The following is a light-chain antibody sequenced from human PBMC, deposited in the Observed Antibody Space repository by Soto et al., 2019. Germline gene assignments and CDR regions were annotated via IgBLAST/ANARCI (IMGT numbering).Light chain of an antibody. CDR2: GNS. CDR3: QSYDSSLSAYVV. Sequence: QSALTQPPSVSGAPGQRVTISCTGSSSNIGAGYDVHWYQQLPGTAPKLLIYGNSNRPSGVPDRFSGSKSGTSASLATTGLQAEDEADYYCQSYDSSLSAYVVFGGGTKVTVL. CDR1: SSNIGAGYD. J-gene: IGLJ2*01. V-gene: IGLV1-40*01.